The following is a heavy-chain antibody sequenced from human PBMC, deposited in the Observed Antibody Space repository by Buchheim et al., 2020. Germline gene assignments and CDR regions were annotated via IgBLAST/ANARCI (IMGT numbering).Heavy chain of an antibody. CDR2: IYPGDSDT. V-gene: IGHV5-51*01. D-gene: IGHD2-8*01. Sequence: EVQLVQSGPEVKKPGESLKISCKASGYSFNTYWIGWLRQMPGKGLEWMGIIYPGDSDTSYSPSFQGQVTISLDNSIRSAYLQWSSLKASDTAMYYCVKHNGRGLFDYWGQGTL. J-gene: IGHJ4*02. CDR1: GYSFNTYW. CDR3: VKHNGRGLFDY.